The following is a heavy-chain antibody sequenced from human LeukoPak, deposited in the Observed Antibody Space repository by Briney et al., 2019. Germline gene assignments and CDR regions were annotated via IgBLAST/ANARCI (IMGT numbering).Heavy chain of an antibody. V-gene: IGHV1-2*06. D-gene: IGHD1-26*01. CDR1: GYTFTSYA. CDR2: INPNNGGT. J-gene: IGHJ4*02. Sequence: ASVKVPCKASGYTFTSYAMHWVRQAPGQRLEWMGRINPNNGGTNYAQKFQGRVTMTGDTSISTAYMELSSLRSDDTAVYYCTRESGSYHGNDYWGQGTLVTVSS. CDR3: TRESGSYHGNDY.